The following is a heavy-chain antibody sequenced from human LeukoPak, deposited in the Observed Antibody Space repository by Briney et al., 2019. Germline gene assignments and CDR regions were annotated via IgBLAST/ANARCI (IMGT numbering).Heavy chain of an antibody. CDR1: GFTFSSYW. CDR3: ARDEYRSRWLHP. V-gene: IGHV3-7*01. D-gene: IGHD5-24*01. Sequence: GGSLRLSCAASGFTFSSYWMSWVRLARGKALEWVANIKGDGSEKWYADSVKGRSTISRDNAQNSVHLQMNSLRAEDTAVYHCARDEYRSRWLHPWGQGTLVTVTS. J-gene: IGHJ5*02. CDR2: IKGDGSEK.